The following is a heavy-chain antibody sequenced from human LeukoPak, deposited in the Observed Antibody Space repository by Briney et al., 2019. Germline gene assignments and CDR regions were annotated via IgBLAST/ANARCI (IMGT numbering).Heavy chain of an antibody. J-gene: IGHJ4*02. D-gene: IGHD2/OR15-2a*01. CDR3: ARDGFLY. CDR1: GFTFSSYG. CDR2: TWYDGSNK. V-gene: IGHV3-33*01. Sequence: GGSLRLSCAASGFTFSSYGMHWVRQAPGKGLEWVAVTWYDGSNKYYADSLKGRFTISRDNSKNTLYLQMNSLRAEDTAVYFCARDGFLYWGQGTLVTVSS.